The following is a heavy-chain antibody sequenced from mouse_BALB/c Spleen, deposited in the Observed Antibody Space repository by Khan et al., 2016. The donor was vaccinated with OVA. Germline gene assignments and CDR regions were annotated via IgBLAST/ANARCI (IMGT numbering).Heavy chain of an antibody. CDR3: ARAYYRYDGYYAMDY. D-gene: IGHD2-14*01. CDR1: GFSLSRYN. Sequence: QVQLQQSGPGLVAPSQSLSITCTVSGFSLSRYNIHWVRQPPGKGLEWLGMIWGGGGTDYNSTLKSRLSISKDNSKSQVFSKMNSLQTDDTAMYYWARAYYRYDGYYAMDYWGQGTSVTVSS. V-gene: IGHV2-6-4*01. J-gene: IGHJ4*01. CDR2: IWGGGGT.